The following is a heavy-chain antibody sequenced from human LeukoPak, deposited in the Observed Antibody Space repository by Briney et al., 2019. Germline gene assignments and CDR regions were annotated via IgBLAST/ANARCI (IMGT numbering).Heavy chain of an antibody. V-gene: IGHV3-7*03. CDR1: GFTFSSYW. J-gene: IGHJ4*02. CDR3: ARVGRDYYDSSGYSHYFDY. Sequence: GGSLRLSCAASGFTFSSYWMSWVRHAPGKGLEWVANIKQDGSEKYYVDSVKGRFTISRDNAKNSLYLQMNSLRAEDTAVYYCARVGRDYYDSSGYSHYFDYWGQGTLVTVSS. CDR2: IKQDGSEK. D-gene: IGHD3-22*01.